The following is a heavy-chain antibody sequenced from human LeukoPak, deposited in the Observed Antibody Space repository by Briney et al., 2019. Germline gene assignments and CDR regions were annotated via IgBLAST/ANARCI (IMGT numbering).Heavy chain of an antibody. D-gene: IGHD3-9*01. CDR1: GFTFSSYA. V-gene: IGHV3-23*01. Sequence: GGSLRLSCAASGFTFSSYAMGWVRQAPGKGLEWVSAISGSGGSTYYADSVKGRFTISRGNSKNTLYLQMNSLRAEDTAVYYCAKQGHFDWLSSIYYYGMDVWGQGTTVTVSS. J-gene: IGHJ6*02. CDR3: AKQGHFDWLSSIYYYGMDV. CDR2: ISGSGGST.